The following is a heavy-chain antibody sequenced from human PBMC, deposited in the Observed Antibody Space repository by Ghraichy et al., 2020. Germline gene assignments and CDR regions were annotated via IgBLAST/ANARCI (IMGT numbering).Heavy chain of an antibody. Sequence: SVKVSCKASGGTFSSYAISWVRQAPGQGLEWMGGIIPIFGTANYAQKFQGRVTITADESTSTAYMELSSLRSEDTAVYYCARLYRRIVGAHDAFDIWGQGTMVTVSS. D-gene: IGHD1-26*01. J-gene: IGHJ3*02. CDR2: IIPIFGTA. CDR3: ARLYRRIVGAHDAFDI. V-gene: IGHV1-69*13. CDR1: GGTFSSYA.